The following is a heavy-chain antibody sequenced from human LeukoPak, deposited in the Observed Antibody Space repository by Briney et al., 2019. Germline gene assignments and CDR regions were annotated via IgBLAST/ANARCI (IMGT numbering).Heavy chain of an antibody. CDR3: AKDISSGWYAFGAFDI. Sequence: PEGSLRLSCAASGFTFSSYSMNWVRQAPGKGLEWVSGISWNSGSIGYADSVKGRFTISRDNAKNSLYLQMNSLRAEDTALYYCAKDISSGWYAFGAFDIWGQGTMVTVSS. CDR1: GFTFSSYS. CDR2: ISWNSGSI. J-gene: IGHJ3*02. D-gene: IGHD6-19*01. V-gene: IGHV3-9*01.